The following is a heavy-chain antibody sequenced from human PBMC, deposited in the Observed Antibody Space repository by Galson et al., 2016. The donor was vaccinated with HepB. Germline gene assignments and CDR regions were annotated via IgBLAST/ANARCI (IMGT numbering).Heavy chain of an antibody. D-gene: IGHD3-10*01. CDR2: INPSGGGT. Sequence: SVKVSCKAAGYTFSSHYMHWVRQAPGQGLEWMGIINPSGGGTSYAQKFQGRLSMTRDTSTSTVYMELSSLKSEDTAVYYCAREIYGSGSFCFDFWGQGTLVTVSS. CDR3: AREIYGSGSFCFDF. CDR1: GYTFSSHY. V-gene: IGHV1-46*03. J-gene: IGHJ4*02.